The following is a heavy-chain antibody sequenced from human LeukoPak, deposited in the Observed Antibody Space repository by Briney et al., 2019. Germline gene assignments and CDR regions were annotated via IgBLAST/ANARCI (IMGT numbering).Heavy chain of an antibody. D-gene: IGHD2-15*01. CDR1: GFTFSTYA. CDR3: ARGRVLVVAASNFIDY. V-gene: IGHV3-30*04. J-gene: IGHJ4*02. CDR2: ISYDGSHK. Sequence: PGGSLRLSCEASGFTFSTYAMHWVRQAPGKGLEWVAVISYDGSHKYYADSVKGRFTISRDNSKNTLYLQMNSLRAEDTAVYYCARGRVLVVAASNFIDYCGQGTLVTVSS.